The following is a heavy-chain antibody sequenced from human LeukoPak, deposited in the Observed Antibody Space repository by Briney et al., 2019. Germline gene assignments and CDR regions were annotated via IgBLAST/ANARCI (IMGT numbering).Heavy chain of an antibody. J-gene: IGHJ4*02. CDR1: GFTVSSNY. V-gene: IGHV3-53*04. D-gene: IGHD6-13*01. CDR3: ARDVGEDSSSLDY. Sequence: PGGSLRLSCAVSGFTVSSNYMSWVRQAPGKGLEWVSVIYSGGSTYYADSVKGRFTISRHNSKNTLYLQMNSLRAEDTAVYYCARDVGEDSSSLDYWGQGTLVTVSS. CDR2: IYSGGST.